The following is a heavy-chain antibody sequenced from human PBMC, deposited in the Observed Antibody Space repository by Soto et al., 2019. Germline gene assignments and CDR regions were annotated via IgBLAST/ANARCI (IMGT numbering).Heavy chain of an antibody. V-gene: IGHV1-8*01. D-gene: IGHD4-17*01. Sequence: ASVKVSCKASGYTFNSYDINWARQATGQGLEWMGWMNPNSGNTGYAQKFQGRVTMTRNTSISTAYMELSSLRSEDTAVYYCAGGEKLRYDAFDIWGQGTMVTVSS. J-gene: IGHJ3*02. CDR2: MNPNSGNT. CDR3: AGGEKLRYDAFDI. CDR1: GYTFNSYD.